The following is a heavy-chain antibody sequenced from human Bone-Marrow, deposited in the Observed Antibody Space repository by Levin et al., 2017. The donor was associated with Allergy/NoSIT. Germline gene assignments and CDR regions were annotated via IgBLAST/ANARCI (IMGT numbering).Heavy chain of an antibody. Sequence: GESLKISCKASGYTFSDYYMYWVRQAPGQGLEWMGRINPNNGGTNYAQKFQGRVTMTRDTSISTAYMDLSRLRSDDTAVYYCARGSYYDVLTGYATEDYGMDVWGQGTTVTVSS. CDR1: GYTFSDYY. CDR2: INPNNGGT. V-gene: IGHV1-2*06. D-gene: IGHD3-9*01. CDR3: ARGSYYDVLTGYATEDYGMDV. J-gene: IGHJ6*02.